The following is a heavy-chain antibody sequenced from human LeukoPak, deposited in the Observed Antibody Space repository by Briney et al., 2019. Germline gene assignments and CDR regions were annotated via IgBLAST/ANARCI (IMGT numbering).Heavy chain of an antibody. CDR3: AKGRPFHYYDSSGYLDY. CDR2: ISWVGGST. V-gene: IGHV3-43*01. D-gene: IGHD3-22*01. CDR1: GFTFDDYT. Sequence: GGSLRLSCAASGFTFDDYTMHWVRHAPGKGLEWVSLISWVGGSTYYADSVKGRFTISRDNSKNSLYLQMNSLRTEDTALYYCAKGRPFHYYDSSGYLDYWGQGTLVTVSS. J-gene: IGHJ4*02.